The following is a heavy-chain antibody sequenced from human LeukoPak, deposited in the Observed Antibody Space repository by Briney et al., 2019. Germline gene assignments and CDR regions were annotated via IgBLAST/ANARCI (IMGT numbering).Heavy chain of an antibody. CDR1: GFTFSSYG. D-gene: IGHD1-26*01. J-gene: IGHJ5*02. V-gene: IGHV3-30*18. CDR2: ISYDGSNK. Sequence: PGRSLRLSCAASGFTFSSYGVHWVRQAPGKGLEWVAVISYDGSNKYYADSVKGRFTISRDNSKNTLYLQMNSLRAEDTAVYYCAKDLEWELLGWFDPWGQGTLVTVSS. CDR3: AKDLEWELLGWFDP.